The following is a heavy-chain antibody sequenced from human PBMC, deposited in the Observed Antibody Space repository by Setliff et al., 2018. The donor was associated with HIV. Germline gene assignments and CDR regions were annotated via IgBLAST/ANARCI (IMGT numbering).Heavy chain of an antibody. J-gene: IGHJ4*02. V-gene: IGHV3-7*03. CDR2: IKQDGSEK. CDR1: GFTFSSYW. D-gene: IGHD1-1*01. Sequence: SGGSLRLSCAASGFTFSSYWMNWVRQAPGKGLEWVANIKQDGSEKYYVDSVKARCTISRDNTKNSLYLQMNSLTTEDSALYYCAKSFHGGWNPGDLMDYWGQGTLVTVSS. CDR3: AKSFHGGWNPGDLMDY.